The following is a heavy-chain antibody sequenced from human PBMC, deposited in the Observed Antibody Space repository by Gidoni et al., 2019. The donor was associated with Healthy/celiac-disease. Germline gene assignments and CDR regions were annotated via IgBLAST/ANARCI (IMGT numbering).Heavy chain of an antibody. J-gene: IGHJ4*02. V-gene: IGHV1-8*01. CDR3: ARGRVVIAILSRPRVFDY. CDR1: GYTFTSYD. Sequence: EVKKPGASVKVSCKASGYTFTSYDINWVRQATGQGLEWMGWMNPNSGNTGYAQKFQGRVTMTRNTSISTAYMELSSLRSEDTAVYYCARGRVVIAILSRPRVFDYWGQGTLVTVSS. D-gene: IGHD2-21*01. CDR2: MNPNSGNT.